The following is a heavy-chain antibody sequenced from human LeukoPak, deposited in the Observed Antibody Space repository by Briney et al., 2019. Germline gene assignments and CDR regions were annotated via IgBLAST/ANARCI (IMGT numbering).Heavy chain of an antibody. J-gene: IGHJ3*02. CDR3: AKPKREVWGLRPDAGAFDI. Sequence: GGSLRLSCAASGFTFDDYAMHWVRQAPGKGLEWVSGISWNSGSIGYADSVKGRFTISRDNAKNSLYLQMNSLRAEDTALYYCAKPKREVWGLRPDAGAFDIWGQGTMVTVSS. D-gene: IGHD1-26*01. V-gene: IGHV3-9*01. CDR1: GFTFDDYA. CDR2: ISWNSGSI.